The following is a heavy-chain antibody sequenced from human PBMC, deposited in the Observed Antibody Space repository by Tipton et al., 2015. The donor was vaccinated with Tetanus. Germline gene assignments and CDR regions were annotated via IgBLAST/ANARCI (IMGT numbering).Heavy chain of an antibody. J-gene: IGHJ4*02. Sequence: SLRLSCAASGFIFSSYGIHWVRQAPGKGLEWVAVSWYDGTDKYYADSVKGRSTISRDNSKNTLYLQMNSLRAEDTAVYYCAREADCNGGSCFSGDFDNWGQGTQVTVSS. CDR2: SWYDGTDK. D-gene: IGHD2-15*01. CDR3: AREADCNGGSCFSGDFDN. CDR1: GFIFSSYG. V-gene: IGHV3-33*01.